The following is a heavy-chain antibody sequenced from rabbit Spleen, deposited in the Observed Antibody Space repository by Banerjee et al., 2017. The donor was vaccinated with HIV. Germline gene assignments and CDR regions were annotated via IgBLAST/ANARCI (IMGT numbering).Heavy chain of an antibody. CDR1: GFDFRRYY. CDR2: IDVGKGNT. V-gene: IGHV1S7*01. CDR3: ARAGYAGYGYANFRDYYGMDL. J-gene: IGHJ6*01. Sequence: QLKATGGGLVQPGGSLTLSCKASGFDFRRYYMSWVRQAPGKGLEWIGIIDVGKGNTDYASWVNGRFTISSDNAQNTVDLQMNSLTAADTATYFCARAGYAGYGYANFRDYYGMDLWGPGTLVTVS. D-gene: IGHD6-1*01.